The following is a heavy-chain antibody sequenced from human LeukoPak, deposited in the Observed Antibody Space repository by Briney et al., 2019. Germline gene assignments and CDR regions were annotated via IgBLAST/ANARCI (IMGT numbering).Heavy chain of an antibody. J-gene: IGHJ5*02. CDR1: GGSISSYY. Sequence: PSETLSLTCTVSGGSISSYYWSWIRQSPGKGLEWIGYIYYSGSTNYNPSLKSRVTISVDTSKNQFSLRLSSVTAADTAVYYCTRHFQYSGSLLFDPWGQGTLVTVSS. CDR2: IYYSGST. CDR3: TRHFQYSGSLLFDP. V-gene: IGHV4-59*01. D-gene: IGHD3-10*01.